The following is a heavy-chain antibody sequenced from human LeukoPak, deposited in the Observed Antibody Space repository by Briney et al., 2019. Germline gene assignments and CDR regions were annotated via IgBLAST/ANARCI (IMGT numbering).Heavy chain of an antibody. D-gene: IGHD2/OR15-2a*01. CDR1: GYTFISFS. Sequence: GASVKVSCKASGYTFISFSINWVRQAPGQGLEWIGWINTNTGNPTYAQGFTGRVVSSLITSANTTYLQISRLTAEDTAVYYCARADHNSGWSDSWGQGTLVTASS. CDR3: ARADHNSGWSDS. V-gene: IGHV7-4-1*02. CDR2: INTNTGNP. J-gene: IGHJ5*01.